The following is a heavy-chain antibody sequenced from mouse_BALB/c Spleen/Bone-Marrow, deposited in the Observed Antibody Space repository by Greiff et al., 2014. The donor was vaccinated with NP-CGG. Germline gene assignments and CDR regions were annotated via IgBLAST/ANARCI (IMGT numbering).Heavy chain of an antibody. Sequence: VQLQQSGAELVRPGVSVKISCKGSGYTFTDYAMHWVKQSHAKSLEWIGVISPYYVDGGYNQKFKGKATMTIDKSSSTAYMELARLTSEDSAIYYCARGGSSGLYYYAIDYWGQGTSVTVSS. CDR1: GYTFTDYA. CDR3: ARGGSSGLYYYAIDY. V-gene: IGHV1S137*01. CDR2: ISPYYVDG. J-gene: IGHJ4*01. D-gene: IGHD3-1*01.